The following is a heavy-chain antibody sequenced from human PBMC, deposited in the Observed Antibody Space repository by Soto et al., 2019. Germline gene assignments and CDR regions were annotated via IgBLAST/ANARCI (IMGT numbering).Heavy chain of an antibody. CDR2: ISAYNGNT. CDR3: ARERGSYGDYAWDY. V-gene: IGHV1-18*04. CDR1: GYTFTSYG. J-gene: IGHJ4*02. D-gene: IGHD4-17*01. Sequence: ASVKVSCKASGYTFTSYGISCVRQAPGQVLEWMGWISAYNGNTNYAQKLQGRVTMTTDTSTSTAYMELRSLRSDDTAVYYCARERGSYGDYAWDYWGQGTLVTVST.